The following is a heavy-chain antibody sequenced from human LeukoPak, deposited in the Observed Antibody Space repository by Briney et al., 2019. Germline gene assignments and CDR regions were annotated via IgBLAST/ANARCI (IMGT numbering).Heavy chain of an antibody. CDR1: GFAFSDYE. CDR2: ISVSGQRI. J-gene: IGHJ4*02. D-gene: IGHD2-15*01. V-gene: IGHV3-48*03. Sequence: GGSLRLSCAASGFAFSDYEMIWVRQAPGKGLEWMSYISVSGQRIYYAASVKDRFTISRDSAESSLYLQMNSLRAEDTAIYYCAREFNVGGYFFDSWGLGTLVTVSS. CDR3: AREFNVGGYFFDS.